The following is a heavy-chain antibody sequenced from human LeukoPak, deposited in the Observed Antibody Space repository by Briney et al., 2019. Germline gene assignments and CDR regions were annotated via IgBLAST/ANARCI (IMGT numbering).Heavy chain of an antibody. CDR3: ARDRGHSSSWSPHTLDY. CDR2: IYSGGST. J-gene: IGHJ4*02. V-gene: IGHV3-53*01. D-gene: IGHD6-13*01. CDR1: GFTVSSNY. Sequence: PGGSLRLSCAASGFTVSSNYMSWVRQAPGKGLEGVSVIYSGGSTYYADSVKGRFTISRDNSKNTLYLQMNSLRAEDTAVYYCARDRGHSSSWSPHTLDYWGQGTLVTVSS.